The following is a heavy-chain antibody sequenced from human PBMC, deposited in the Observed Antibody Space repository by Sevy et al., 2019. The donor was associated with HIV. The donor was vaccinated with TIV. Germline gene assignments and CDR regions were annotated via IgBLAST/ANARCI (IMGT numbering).Heavy chain of an antibody. J-gene: IGHJ4*02. D-gene: IGHD6-19*01. CDR2: IWYDGSNK. CDR3: ARGSLYSSGWSESLDY. V-gene: IGHV3-33*01. CDR1: GFTFGTYG. Sequence: GGSLRLSCVASGFTFGTYGMDWVRQAPGKGLEWVAVIWYDGSNKYYGDSVKGRFTISRDNSKNTLYLQMNSLRAEYTAVYYCARGSLYSSGWSESLDYWGQGTLVTVSS.